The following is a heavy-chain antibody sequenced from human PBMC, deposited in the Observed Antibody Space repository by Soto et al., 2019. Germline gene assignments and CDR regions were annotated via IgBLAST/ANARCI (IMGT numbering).Heavy chain of an antibody. CDR3: AREVGYCSGGSCPNWIDS. Sequence: SETLSLTCTVSGGSISSYYWSWIRQPPGKGLEWIGYIYYSGSTNYNPSLKSRVTISVDTSKNQFSLKLSSVTAADTAVYYCAREVGYCSGGSCPNWIDSPGQGTRVTVAS. J-gene: IGHJ5*01. D-gene: IGHD2-15*01. CDR1: GGSISSYY. CDR2: IYYSGST. V-gene: IGHV4-59*01.